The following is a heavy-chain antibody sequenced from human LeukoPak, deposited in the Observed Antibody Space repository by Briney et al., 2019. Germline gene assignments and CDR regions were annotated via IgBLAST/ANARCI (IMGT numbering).Heavy chain of an antibody. CDR3: ARLKGGNYGSGSRSPRYRDY. CDR2: INHSGST. J-gene: IGHJ4*02. V-gene: IGHV4-34*01. Sequence: SETLSLTCAVYGGSFSGYYWSWIRQPPGKGLEWIGEINHSGSTNYNPSLKSRVTISVDTSKNQFSLKLSSVTAADTAVYYCARLKGGNYGSGSRSPRYRDYWGQGTLVTVSS. CDR1: GGSFSGYY. D-gene: IGHD3-10*01.